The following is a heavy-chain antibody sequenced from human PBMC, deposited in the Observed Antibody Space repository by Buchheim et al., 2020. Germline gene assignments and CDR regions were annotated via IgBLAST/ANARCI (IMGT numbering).Heavy chain of an antibody. CDR2: ISSSGSTI. CDR1: GFTFSDYY. D-gene: IGHD5-24*01. J-gene: IGHJ4*02. V-gene: IGHV3-11*01. CDR3: ARDLFSGGLEMATINQGY. Sequence: VQLVESGGGLVQPGGSLRISCAASGFTFSDYYMSWIRQAPGKGLEWVSYISSSGSTIYYADSVKGRFTISRDTAKHSLYLQMNSLRAEDTAVYYCARDLFSGGLEMATINQGYWGQGTL.